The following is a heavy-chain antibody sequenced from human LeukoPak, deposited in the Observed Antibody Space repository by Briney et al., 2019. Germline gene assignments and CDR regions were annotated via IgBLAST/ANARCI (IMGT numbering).Heavy chain of an antibody. V-gene: IGHV3-66*01. Sequence: LTGGSLRLSCAASGFTFSSYGMSWVRQAPGKGLEWVSVIYSGGSTYYADSVKGRFTISRDNSKNTLYLQMNSLRAEDTAVYYCARAGDYDYVWGSYFDYWGQGTLVTVSS. CDR1: GFTFSSYG. J-gene: IGHJ4*02. CDR3: ARAGDYDYVWGSYFDY. CDR2: IYSGGST. D-gene: IGHD3-16*01.